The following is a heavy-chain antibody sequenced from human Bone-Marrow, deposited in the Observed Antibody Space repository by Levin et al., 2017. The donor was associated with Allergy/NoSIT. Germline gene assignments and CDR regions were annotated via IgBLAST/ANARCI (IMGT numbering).Heavy chain of an antibody. CDR1: GGSIMRTNYY. CDR3: ARVGVPATLRGYVNHYYYYMDL. D-gene: IGHD3-16*01. CDR2: IYYGGTT. V-gene: IGHV4-39*02. J-gene: IGHJ6*03. Sequence: SQTLSLTCTVSGGSIMRTNYYWGWIRQPPGKGLEWIASIYYGGTTNYNPSLKSRLTISVDTSKNHFSLRLKSVTAADTATYYCARVGVPATLRGYVNHYYYYMDLWGKGTTVTV.